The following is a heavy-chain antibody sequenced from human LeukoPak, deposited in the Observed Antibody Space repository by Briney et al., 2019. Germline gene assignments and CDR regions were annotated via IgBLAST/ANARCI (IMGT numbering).Heavy chain of an antibody. CDR1: GFALSSYA. J-gene: IGHJ4*02. CDR2: IKQDGSQK. Sequence: PGGSLRLSCAASGFALSSYAMSWVRQPPGRGLEWVASIKQDGSQKYYVDSVKGRFTISRDNAKNSLYLQMNSLRAEDTAVYYCARLFRDVTTFDYWGQGTLVTVSS. CDR3: ARLFRDVTTFDY. V-gene: IGHV3-7*01. D-gene: IGHD1-1*01.